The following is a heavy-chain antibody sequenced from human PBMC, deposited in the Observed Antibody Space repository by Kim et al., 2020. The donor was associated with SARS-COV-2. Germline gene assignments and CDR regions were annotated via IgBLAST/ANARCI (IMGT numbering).Heavy chain of an antibody. V-gene: IGHV3-23*03. CDR3: ARDSRGYTGIRLSFDI. D-gene: IGHD1-26*01. J-gene: IGHJ3*02. Sequence: ADPVKGRFTISRDSAKNTLYLQMNSLTAEDTALYYCARDSRGYTGIRLSFDIWGQGTMVTVSS.